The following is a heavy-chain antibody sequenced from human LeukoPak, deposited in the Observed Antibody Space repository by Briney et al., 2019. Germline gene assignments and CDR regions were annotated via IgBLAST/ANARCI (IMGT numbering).Heavy chain of an antibody. V-gene: IGHV4-34*01. CDR1: GGSFSGFY. D-gene: IGHD3-10*01. CDR3: ARSRQVQSRGRRFDP. CDR2: INQSGST. J-gene: IGHJ5*02. Sequence: PSETLSLTCAVEGGSFSGFYWTWVRQPPGKGLEWIGEINQSGSTNYNSSLKSRVTVSLDTSKNHFSLNLGSVTAADTAVYYCARSRQVQSRGRRFDPWGQGTLVTVSS.